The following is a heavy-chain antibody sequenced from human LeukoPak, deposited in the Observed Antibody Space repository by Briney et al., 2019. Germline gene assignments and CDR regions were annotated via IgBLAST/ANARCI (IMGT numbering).Heavy chain of an antibody. D-gene: IGHD4-17*01. CDR1: GGSISSSSYY. V-gene: IGHV4-39*01. CDR2: IYYSGST. Sequence: PSETLSLTCTVSGGSISSSSYYWGWIRQPPGKGLEWIGSIYYSGSTYYNPSLKSRVTISVDTSKNQFSLKLSSVTAADTAVYYCARPLGTTVGLAFDIWGQGTMVTVSS. J-gene: IGHJ3*02. CDR3: ARPLGTTVGLAFDI.